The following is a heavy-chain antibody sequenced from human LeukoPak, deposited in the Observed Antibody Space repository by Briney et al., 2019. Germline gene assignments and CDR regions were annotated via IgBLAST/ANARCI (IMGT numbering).Heavy chain of an antibody. Sequence: GGSLRLSCAASGFTFSSYGMHWVRQAPGKGLEWVAVISYDGSNKYYADSVKGRFTISSDNSKNTLYLQMNSLRAEDTAVYYCAKDLHYYDSSGYSPIDYWGQGTLVTVSS. CDR2: ISYDGSNK. CDR1: GFTFSSYG. J-gene: IGHJ4*02. CDR3: AKDLHYYDSSGYSPIDY. V-gene: IGHV3-30*18. D-gene: IGHD3-22*01.